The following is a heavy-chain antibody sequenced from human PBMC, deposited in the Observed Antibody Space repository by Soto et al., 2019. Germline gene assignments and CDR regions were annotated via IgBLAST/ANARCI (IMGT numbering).Heavy chain of an antibody. CDR3: VRSGHSFGGVS. Sequence: EPLSLTCSVSGGSMINYYGWWGRQTPEKGMEWIGYMYYSGTSNYNSSLKSRVTISVDTSKNQFSLKLRSVTAADTATYYCVRSGHSFGGVSWGLGTLVTVSS. CDR2: MYYSGTS. V-gene: IGHV4-59*01. J-gene: IGHJ4*02. CDR1: GGSMINYY. D-gene: IGHD3-16*01.